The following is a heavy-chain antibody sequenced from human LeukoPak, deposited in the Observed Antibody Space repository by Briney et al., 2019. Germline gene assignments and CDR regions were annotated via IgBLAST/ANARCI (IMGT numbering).Heavy chain of an antibody. CDR1: GFTFSSYW. Sequence: GGPLRLSCTASGFTFSSYWMSWVRQAPGRGLEWVANIKEDGSEKYYVDSVTGRFTISRDNAKKSLYLQMNSLGTEDTAVYYCASQFWWAAVPGTLDYWGQGTLVTVSP. V-gene: IGHV3-7*05. D-gene: IGHD6-19*01. CDR2: IKEDGSEK. CDR3: ASQFWWAAVPGTLDY. J-gene: IGHJ4*02.